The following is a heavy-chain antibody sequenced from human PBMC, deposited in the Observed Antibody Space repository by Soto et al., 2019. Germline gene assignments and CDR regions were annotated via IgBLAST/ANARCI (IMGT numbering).Heavy chain of an antibody. J-gene: IGHJ5*02. CDR2: MNPNSGNT. CDR1: GYTFTSYD. D-gene: IGHD3-3*01. CDR3: AREGFYDFWSGSNWFDP. V-gene: IGHV1-8*01. Sequence: ASVKVSCKASGYTFTSYDINWVRQATGQGLEWKGWMNPNSGNTGYAQKFQGRVTMTRNTSISTAYMELSSLRSEDTSVYYCAREGFYDFWSGSNWFDPWGQGTLVTVSS.